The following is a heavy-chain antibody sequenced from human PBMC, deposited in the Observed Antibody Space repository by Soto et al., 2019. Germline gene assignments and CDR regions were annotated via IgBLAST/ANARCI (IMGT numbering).Heavy chain of an antibody. CDR2: TYYRSKWYN. D-gene: IGHD3-10*01. J-gene: IGHJ5*02. CDR3: ARGPVRGVFFGELLYGDWFDP. CDR1: GDSVSSNSAA. Sequence: PSQTLSLTCAISGDSVSSNSAAWNWIRQSPSRGLEWLGRTYYRSKWYNDYAVSVKSRITINPDTSKNQFSLQLNSVTPEDTAVYYCARGPVRGVFFGELLYGDWFDPWGPGTLVNVFS. V-gene: IGHV6-1*01.